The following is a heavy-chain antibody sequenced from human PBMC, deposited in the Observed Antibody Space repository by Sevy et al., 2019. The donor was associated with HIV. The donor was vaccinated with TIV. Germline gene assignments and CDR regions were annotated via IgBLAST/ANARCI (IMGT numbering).Heavy chain of an antibody. J-gene: IGHJ5*02. CDR3: AREGTDYSKYNWFDP. D-gene: IGHD4-4*01. Sequence: ASVKVSCKASGYTFTSYYMHWVRQAPGQGLEWMEIINPSGGSTSYAQKFQGRVTMTRDTSTSTVYMELSSLRSEDTAVYYCAREGTDYSKYNWFDPWGQGTLVTVSS. CDR2: INPSGGST. V-gene: IGHV1-46*01. CDR1: GYTFTSYY.